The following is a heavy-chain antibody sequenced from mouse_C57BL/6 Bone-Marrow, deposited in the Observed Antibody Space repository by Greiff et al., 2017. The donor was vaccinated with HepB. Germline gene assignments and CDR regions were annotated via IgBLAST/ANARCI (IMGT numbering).Heavy chain of an antibody. CDR1: GYTFTSYW. D-gene: IGHD3-2*02. V-gene: IGHV1-7*01. Sequence: VMLVESGAELAKPGASVKLSCKASGYTFTSYWMHWVKQRPGQGLEWIGYINPSSGYTKYNQKFKDKATLTADKSSSTAYMQLSSLTYEDSAVYYCAIQLRPSYAMDYWGQGTSVTVSS. J-gene: IGHJ4*01. CDR2: INPSSGYT. CDR3: AIQLRPSYAMDY.